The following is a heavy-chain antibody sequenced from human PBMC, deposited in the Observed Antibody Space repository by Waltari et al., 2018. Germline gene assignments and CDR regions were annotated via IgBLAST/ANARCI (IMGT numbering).Heavy chain of an antibody. CDR3: AKEITGAHDAFDI. CDR2: ISGSGGST. J-gene: IGHJ3*02. V-gene: IGHV3-23*04. Sequence: EVQLVESGGGLVQPGGSLRLSCAASGFTFRSCALSWVRQAPGKGLEWVSAISGSGGSTYYADSVRGRFTISRDNSKNTLYLQMNSLRAEDTAVYYCAKEITGAHDAFDIWGQGTMVTVSS. CDR1: GFTFRSCA. D-gene: IGHD7-27*01.